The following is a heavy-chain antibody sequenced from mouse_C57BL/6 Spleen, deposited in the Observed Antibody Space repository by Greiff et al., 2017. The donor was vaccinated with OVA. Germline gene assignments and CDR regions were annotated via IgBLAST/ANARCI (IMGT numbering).Heavy chain of an antibody. V-gene: IGHV1-55*01. CDR2: IYPGSGST. J-gene: IGHJ4*01. D-gene: IGHD1-1*01. CDR3: ARHRYGSSVGYAMDY. Sequence: QVQLPQPGAELVKPGASVKMSCKASGYTFTSYWITWVKQRPGQGLAWIGDIYPGSGSTNYNEKFKSKATLTVDTSSSAAYMQLSSLTSEDSAVYCGARHRYGSSVGYAMDYWGQGTSVTVSS. CDR1: GYTFTSYW.